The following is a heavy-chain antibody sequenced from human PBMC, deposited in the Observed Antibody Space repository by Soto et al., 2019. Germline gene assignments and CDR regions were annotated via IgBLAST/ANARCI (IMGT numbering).Heavy chain of an antibody. CDR1: GGSLSSGLYN. V-gene: IGHV4-31*03. J-gene: IGHJ4*02. Sequence: PSDTLSLTSTVSGGSLSSGLYNWNLIRQHPGRGLEWIGSFYYTGSIDYNPSLQRRATIIADTSKGLLCLELTSVNAADTAVDYCARARSVSPPLYYFGSWGRGVLVTVSS. CDR3: ARARSVSPPLYYFGS. CDR2: FYYTGSI.